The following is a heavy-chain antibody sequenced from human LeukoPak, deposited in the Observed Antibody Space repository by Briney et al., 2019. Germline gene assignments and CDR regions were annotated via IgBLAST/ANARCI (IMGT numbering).Heavy chain of an antibody. J-gene: IGHJ3*02. CDR1: GYTFTSYG. V-gene: IGHV1-8*03. CDR3: ARGAWERYDAFDI. Sequence: GASVKVSCKASGYTFTSYGISWVRQATGQGLEWMGWMNPNSGNTGYAQKFQGRVTITRNTSISTAYMELSSLRSEDTAVYYCARGAWERYDAFDIWGQGTMVTVSS. CDR2: MNPNSGNT. D-gene: IGHD1-26*01.